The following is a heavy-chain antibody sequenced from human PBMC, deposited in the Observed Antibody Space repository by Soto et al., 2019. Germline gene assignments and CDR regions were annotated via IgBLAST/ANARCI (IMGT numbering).Heavy chain of an antibody. CDR3: AFPATADFDY. J-gene: IGHJ4*02. CDR2: IYHSGTT. Sequence: QVQLQESGPGLVKPSGTLSLTCVVSGGSIGNSNWWSWVRQPPGKGLEWIGEIYHSGTTNYSPSLKSRVAISVDMSKNHLSLTLTSVTAADTAVYYCAFPATADFDYWGQGTLVTVSS. V-gene: IGHV4-4*02. CDR1: GGSIGNSNW. D-gene: IGHD6-13*01.